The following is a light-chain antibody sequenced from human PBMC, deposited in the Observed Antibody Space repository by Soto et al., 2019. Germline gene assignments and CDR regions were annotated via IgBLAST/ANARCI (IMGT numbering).Light chain of an antibody. V-gene: IGLV2-23*02. CDR1: SSDIGTYNL. Sequence: QSVLTQPASVSGSPGQSIAISCTGTSSDIGTYNLVSWYQQHPGKVPKLMISEVNKRPSGVSNRFSGSKSGNTASLTISGLQTEDEADYYCCSFAGSATGVFGTGTKVTVL. J-gene: IGLJ1*01. CDR3: CSFAGSATGV. CDR2: EVN.